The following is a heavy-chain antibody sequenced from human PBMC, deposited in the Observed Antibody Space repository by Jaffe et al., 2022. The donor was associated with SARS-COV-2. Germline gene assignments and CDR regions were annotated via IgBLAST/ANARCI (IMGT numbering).Heavy chain of an antibody. CDR2: MNPNSGNT. CDR1: GYTFTSYD. CDR3: ARSYDFWSGYSGWFDP. V-gene: IGHV1-8*01. Sequence: QVQLVQSGAEVKKPGASVKVSCKASGYTFTSYDINWVRQATGQGLEWMGWMNPNSGNTGYAQKFQGRVTMTRNTSISTAYMELSSLRSEDTAVYYCARSYDFWSGYSGWFDPWGQGTLVTVSS. D-gene: IGHD3-3*01. J-gene: IGHJ5*02.